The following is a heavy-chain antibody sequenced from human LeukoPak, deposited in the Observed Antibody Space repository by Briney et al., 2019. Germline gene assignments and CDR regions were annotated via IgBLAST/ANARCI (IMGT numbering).Heavy chain of an antibody. CDR2: ISYDGSNK. Sequence: PGRSLRLSCAASGFSFSSYAMHWVRQAPGNGLKWVAVISYDGSNKYYADSVKGRFTISRDNSKSTLYLQMNSLRAEDTAVYYCAREVATTFDYWGQGTLVTVSS. CDR3: AREVATTFDY. CDR1: GFSFSSYA. D-gene: IGHD5-12*01. J-gene: IGHJ4*02. V-gene: IGHV3-30*04.